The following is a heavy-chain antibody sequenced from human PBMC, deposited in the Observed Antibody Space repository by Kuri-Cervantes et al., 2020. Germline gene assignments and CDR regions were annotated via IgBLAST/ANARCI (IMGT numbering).Heavy chain of an antibody. Sequence: ASVKVSCKASGYTFTSYYMHWVRQAPGQGLEWMGIINPSGGSTSYAQKFQGRVTMTTDTSTSTAYMELRSLRSDDTAVYYCARTGTGGSIEYYFDYWGQGTLVTVSS. V-gene: IGHV1-46*01. J-gene: IGHJ4*02. D-gene: IGHD7-27*01. CDR2: INPSGGST. CDR3: ARTGTGGSIEYYFDY. CDR1: GYTFTSYY.